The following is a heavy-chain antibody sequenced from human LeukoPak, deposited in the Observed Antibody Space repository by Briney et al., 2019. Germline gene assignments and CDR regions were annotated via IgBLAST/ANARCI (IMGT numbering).Heavy chain of an antibody. Sequence: PGGSLRLSCAASGFTFSSYWMHWVRQAPGKGLVWVSRINGDGSSTTYADSVKGRFTISRDNSKNRLYLQMSSLRAEDTAVYYCAKVKYSSSWSAEYWGQGTLVTVSS. CDR3: AKVKYSSSWSAEY. D-gene: IGHD6-6*01. V-gene: IGHV3-74*01. CDR1: GFTFSSYW. J-gene: IGHJ4*02. CDR2: INGDGSST.